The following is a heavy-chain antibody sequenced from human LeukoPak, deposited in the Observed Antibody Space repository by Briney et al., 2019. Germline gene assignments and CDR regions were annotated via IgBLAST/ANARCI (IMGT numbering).Heavy chain of an antibody. Sequence: GGSLRLSCAASGFTFYTYSMNWVRQAPGKGLEWVSSISSSGTYTYYADSVKGRFTISRDNAKNSLYLQMSSLTAEDTALYYCARGGWSRYSTTYYFDYWGQGTLVTVSS. J-gene: IGHJ4*02. D-gene: IGHD4-11*01. CDR1: GFTFYTYS. V-gene: IGHV3-21*01. CDR3: ARGGWSRYSTTYYFDY. CDR2: ISSSGTYT.